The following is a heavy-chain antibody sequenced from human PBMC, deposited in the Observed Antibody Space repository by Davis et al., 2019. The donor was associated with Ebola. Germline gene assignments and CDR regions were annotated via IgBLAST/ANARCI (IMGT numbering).Heavy chain of an antibody. CDR2: IRSKANSYAT. CDR3: TSVPATGDLDY. V-gene: IGHV3-73*01. CDR1: GFTFSGST. J-gene: IGHJ4*02. Sequence: PGESLKISCAASGFTFSGSTMHWVRQASGKGLEWVGRIRSKANSYATAYAASVKGRFTISRDDSKNTAYLQMNSLKTEDTAVYYCTSVPATGDLDYWGQGTLVTVSS. D-gene: IGHD2-2*01.